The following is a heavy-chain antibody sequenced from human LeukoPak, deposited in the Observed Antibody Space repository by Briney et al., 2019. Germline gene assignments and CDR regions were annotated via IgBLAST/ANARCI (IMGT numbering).Heavy chain of an antibody. J-gene: IGHJ4*02. CDR2: IKSKTDGGTT. D-gene: IGHD7-27*01. CDR1: GFTFSNAW. Sequence: PGGSLRLSCAASGFTFSNAWMSWVRQAPGKGLEWVGRIKSKTDGGTTDYAAPVKGRFTISRDDSKNTLYLQMNSLKTEDTAVYYCTTANWGFNRDFDYWGQGTLVTVSS. CDR3: TTANWGFNRDFDY. V-gene: IGHV3-15*01.